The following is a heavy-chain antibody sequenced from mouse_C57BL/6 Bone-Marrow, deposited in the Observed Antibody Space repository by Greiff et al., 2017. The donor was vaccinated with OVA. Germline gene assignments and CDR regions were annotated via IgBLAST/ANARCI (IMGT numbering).Heavy chain of an antibody. CDR1: GYAFSSSW. V-gene: IGHV1-82*01. CDR2: IYPGDGDT. D-gene: IGHD1-1*01. Sequence: QVQLKESGPELVKPGASVKISCKASGYAFSSSWMNWVKQRPGKGLEWIGRIYPGDGDTNYNGKFKGKATLTADKSSSTAYMQLSSLTSEDSAVYFRAREEGYYYGSTPDVWGTGSTVTVSS. J-gene: IGHJ1*03. CDR3: AREEGYYYGSTPDV.